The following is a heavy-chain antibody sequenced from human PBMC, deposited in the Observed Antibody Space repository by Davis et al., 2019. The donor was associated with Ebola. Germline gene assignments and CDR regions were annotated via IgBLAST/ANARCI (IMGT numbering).Heavy chain of an antibody. CDR3: ASSIFGVPIMSYFEY. J-gene: IGHJ4*02. CDR1: GGSFTGYY. Sequence: SETLSPTCAVYGGSFTGYYWSWIRQPPGKGLEWIGEINRSGTTNYNPSLKSRVTLSIDTSKNQFSLKLTSMTAADTAVYYCASSIFGVPIMSYFEYWGRGTPVTVS. V-gene: IGHV4-34*01. D-gene: IGHD3-3*01. CDR2: INRSGTT.